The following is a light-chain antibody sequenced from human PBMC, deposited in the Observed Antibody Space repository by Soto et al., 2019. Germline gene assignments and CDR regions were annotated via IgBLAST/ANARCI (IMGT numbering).Light chain of an antibody. V-gene: IGKV1-5*03. CDR1: QSINSW. CDR3: QQYNSYWT. Sequence: DIQMTQSPSTLSASVGDRVIITCRASQSINSWLAWYQQKPGKAPKLLIYKASSLESGVPSRFSGSGSGTEFTLTISSLQPDDFATYSCQQYNSYWTFGQGTKVEVK. J-gene: IGKJ1*01. CDR2: KAS.